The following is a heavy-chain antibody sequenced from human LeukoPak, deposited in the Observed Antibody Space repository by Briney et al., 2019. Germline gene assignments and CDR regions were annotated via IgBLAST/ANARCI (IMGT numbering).Heavy chain of an antibody. V-gene: IGHV4-38-2*02. Sequence: SETLSLTCTVSGYSISSGYYWGWIRQPPGKGLEWIGGIYHSGSTYYNPSLKSRVTISVDTSKNQFSLKLSSVTAADTAVYYCARDLGLWNVNAFDIWGQGTMVTVSS. CDR1: GYSISSGYY. D-gene: IGHD1-1*01. CDR2: IYHSGST. CDR3: ARDLGLWNVNAFDI. J-gene: IGHJ3*02.